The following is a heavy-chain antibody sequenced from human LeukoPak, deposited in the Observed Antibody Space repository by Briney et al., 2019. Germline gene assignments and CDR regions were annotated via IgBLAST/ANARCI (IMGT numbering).Heavy chain of an antibody. V-gene: IGHV5-51*01. CDR2: IYPGDSDT. J-gene: IGHJ4*02. Sequence: GESLKISCKGSGYRFTSYWIGWVRQMPGKGLEWMGIIYPGDSDTRYSPSFQGQVTISADKSISTAYLQWSSLKASDTAMYYCARLLYYYDSSGYYPGGFDYWGQGTLVTVSS. CDR1: GYRFTSYW. CDR3: ARLLYYYDSSGYYPGGFDY. D-gene: IGHD3-22*01.